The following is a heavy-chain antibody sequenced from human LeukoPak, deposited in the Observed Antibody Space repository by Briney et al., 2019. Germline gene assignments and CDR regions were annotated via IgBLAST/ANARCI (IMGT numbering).Heavy chain of an antibody. CDR3: ARDPRDSNHYGTYYYYGMDV. Sequence: TGGSLRLSCAASGFTFSSYWMHWVRQAPGKGLVWVSHIKSDGSSTSYADSVKGRFTISRDNAKNTLYLQMNSLRAEDTAVYYCARDPRDSNHYGTYYYYGMDVWGQGTTVTVSS. D-gene: IGHD4-11*01. CDR1: GFTFSSYW. CDR2: IKSDGSST. V-gene: IGHV3-74*01. J-gene: IGHJ6*02.